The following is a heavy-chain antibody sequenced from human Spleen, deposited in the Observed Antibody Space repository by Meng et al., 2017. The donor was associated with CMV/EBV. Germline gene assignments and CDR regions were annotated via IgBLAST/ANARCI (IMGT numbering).Heavy chain of an antibody. Sequence: SCAASGFTFSSYGMHWVRQAPGKGLEWVAVISNDGSCKYYGDSVEGRFTISRDNSKNTVYLQMNSLMSEDTAIYYCARQETESYYEYWGQGTLVTVSS. J-gene: IGHJ4*02. CDR2: ISNDGSCK. CDR3: ARQETESYYEY. CDR1: GFTFSSYG. D-gene: IGHD2-21*02. V-gene: IGHV3-30*03.